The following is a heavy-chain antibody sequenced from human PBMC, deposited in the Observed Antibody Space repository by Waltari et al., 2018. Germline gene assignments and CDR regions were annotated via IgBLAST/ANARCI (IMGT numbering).Heavy chain of an antibody. D-gene: IGHD1-26*01. CDR2: INPNRGGT. V-gene: IGHV1-2*02. J-gene: IGHJ5*02. CDR3: ARDGVVGASVSGNWFDP. Sequence: QVQLVQSGAAVKKPGASVKVSCKASGYTFTGYYMHWVRQAPGQGLEWMGWINPNRGGTNYAQKFQGRGTMTRDTSISTAYMELGRLRSDDTAVYYCARDGVVGASVSGNWFDPWGQGTLVTVSS. CDR1: GYTFTGYY.